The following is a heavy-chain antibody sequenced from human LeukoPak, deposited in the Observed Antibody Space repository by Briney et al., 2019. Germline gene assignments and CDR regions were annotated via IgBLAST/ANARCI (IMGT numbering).Heavy chain of an antibody. Sequence: NPGGSLRLSCAASGFTFSSYSMNWVRQAPGKGLEWVSSISSSSSYIYYADSVKGRFTISRDNAKNSLYLQMNSLRAEDTAVYYCAKGHAPPLDYYYYYGMDVWGQGTTVTVSS. V-gene: IGHV3-21*01. CDR2: ISSSSSYI. D-gene: IGHD2-8*01. CDR1: GFTFSSYS. CDR3: AKGHAPPLDYYYYYGMDV. J-gene: IGHJ6*02.